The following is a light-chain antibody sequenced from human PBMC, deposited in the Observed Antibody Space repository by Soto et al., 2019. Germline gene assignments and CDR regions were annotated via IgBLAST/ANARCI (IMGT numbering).Light chain of an antibody. J-gene: IGKJ1*01. CDR1: QSVGDK. V-gene: IGKV3-15*01. CDR2: AAS. Sequence: EVLMTQSPVTLSLSPGETATLSCGASQSVGDKLAWYQQKPGQAPRLLIFAASSRDSGIPARFSGSGSGTEFTLTISSLQSEDFAAYYCHQYNEWPLTFGQGTKVEV. CDR3: HQYNEWPLT.